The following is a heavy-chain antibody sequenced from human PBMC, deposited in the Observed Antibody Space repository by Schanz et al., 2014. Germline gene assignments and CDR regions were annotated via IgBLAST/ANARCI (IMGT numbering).Heavy chain of an antibody. CDR3: ARVDSSGYFFDN. J-gene: IGHJ4*02. D-gene: IGHD3-22*01. V-gene: IGHV3-23*04. CDR1: GFTFSTDA. CDR2: ISASGGST. Sequence: EVQLVESGGGLVQPGGSLRLSCTASGFTFSTDAMSWVRQAPGKGLEWLSVISASGGSTYYADSVRGRFTMSRDNSKNTVHLQMSSLRVEDTAVYYCARVDSSGYFFDNWGQGTQVIVSS.